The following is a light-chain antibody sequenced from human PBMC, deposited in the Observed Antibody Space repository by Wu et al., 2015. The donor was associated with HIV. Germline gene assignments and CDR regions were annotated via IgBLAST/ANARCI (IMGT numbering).Light chain of an antibody. Sequence: EIVLTQSPDTLSLSVGDTATLSCRADLGLNSDYLAWYQQKPGQAPRLVIYSTSTRAAGIPDRFSGGGSGTDFTLTISRLEPEDFAVYYCQHYGTSPPYTFGQGTKLEIK. V-gene: IGKV3-20*01. CDR1: LGLNSDY. J-gene: IGKJ2*01. CDR2: STS. CDR3: QHYGTSPPYT.